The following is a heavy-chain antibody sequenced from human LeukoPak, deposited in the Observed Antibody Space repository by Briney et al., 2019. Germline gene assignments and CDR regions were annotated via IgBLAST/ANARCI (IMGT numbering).Heavy chain of an antibody. CDR1: GGSLSSGDYY. V-gene: IGHV4-30-4*01. CDR3: AVRIIPGGYYFDY. D-gene: IGHD3-16*01. Sequence: PSQTLSLTCTVSGGSLSSGDYYWSWIRQPPGKGLEWIGYIYYSGSTYYNPSLKSRVTISVDTSKNQFSLKLSSVTAADTAVYYCAVRIIPGGYYFDYWGQGTLVTVSS. CDR2: IYYSGST. J-gene: IGHJ4*02.